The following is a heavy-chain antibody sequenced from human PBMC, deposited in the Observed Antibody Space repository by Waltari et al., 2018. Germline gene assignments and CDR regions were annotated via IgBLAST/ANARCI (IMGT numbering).Heavy chain of an antibody. CDR2: ISYRRTF. CDR1: GGSMTNDSFF. J-gene: IGHJ4*02. D-gene: IGHD3-10*01. Sequence: QVQLQESGPGLVRPSETLSLTCTVSGGSMTNDSFFWAWIRQSPGKGLEWIATISYRRTFDYNPSLKSRVTISIDTSKSQFSMRLTSVTAADTSIYFCARSFGGSGSYKFDYWGQGILVTVSS. CDR3: ARSFGGSGSYKFDY. V-gene: IGHV4-39*01.